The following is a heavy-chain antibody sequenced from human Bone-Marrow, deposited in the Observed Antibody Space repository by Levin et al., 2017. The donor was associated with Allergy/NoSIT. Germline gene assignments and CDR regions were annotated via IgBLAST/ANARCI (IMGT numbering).Heavy chain of an antibody. CDR1: GFTFSNAW. CDR2: IKSKTDGGTT. Sequence: PGESLKISCAASGFTFSNAWMSWVRQAPGKGLEWVGRIKSKTDGGTTDYAAPVKGRFTISRDDSKNTLYLQMNSLKTEDTAVYYCTTLVAGYNLDYWGQGTLVTVSS. CDR3: TTLVAGYNLDY. V-gene: IGHV3-15*01. J-gene: IGHJ4*02. D-gene: IGHD5-24*01.